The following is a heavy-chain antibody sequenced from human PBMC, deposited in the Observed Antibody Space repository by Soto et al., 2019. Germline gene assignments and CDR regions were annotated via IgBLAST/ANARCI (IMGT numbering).Heavy chain of an antibody. CDR3: ARLEGLATISYYFDF. CDR1: GGSINNHY. D-gene: IGHD3-9*01. Sequence: PSETLSLTCTVSGGSINNHYWSWIRQPPGKGLEWIGYIYYTGSTNYNPSLKTRVTISLDTSKSQFSLNLTSVTAADSAMYYCARLEGLATISYYFDFWGPGALVTVSS. J-gene: IGHJ4*02. CDR2: IYYTGST. V-gene: IGHV4-59*08.